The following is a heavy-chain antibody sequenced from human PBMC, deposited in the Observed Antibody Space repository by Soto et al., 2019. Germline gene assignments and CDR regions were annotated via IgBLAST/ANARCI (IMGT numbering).Heavy chain of an antibody. Sequence: PGGSLRLSCAASGFTFSSYSMNWVRQAPGKGLEWVSSISSSSSYIYYADSVKGRFTISRDNAKNSLYLQMNSLRAEDTAVYYCAREGRPKGGWVHYYYYGMDVWGQGTTVTVSS. CDR2: ISSSSSYI. CDR3: AREGRPKGGWVHYYYYGMDV. D-gene: IGHD6-19*01. CDR1: GFTFSSYS. J-gene: IGHJ6*02. V-gene: IGHV3-21*01.